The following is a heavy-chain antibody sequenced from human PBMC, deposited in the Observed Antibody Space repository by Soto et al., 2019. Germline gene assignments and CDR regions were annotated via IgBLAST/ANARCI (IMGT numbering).Heavy chain of an antibody. Sequence: GGSLRLSCAASGFTFSSYGMHWVRQAPGKGLEWVAVISYDGSNKYYADSVKGRFTISRDNSKNTLYLQMNSLRAEDTAVYYCAKDGAYLEYYFDYWGQGTLVTVSS. CDR1: GFTFSSYG. CDR2: ISYDGSNK. V-gene: IGHV3-30*18. J-gene: IGHJ4*02. CDR3: AKDGAYLEYYFDY.